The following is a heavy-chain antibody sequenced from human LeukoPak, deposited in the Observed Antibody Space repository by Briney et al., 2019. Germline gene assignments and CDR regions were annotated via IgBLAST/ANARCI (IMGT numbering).Heavy chain of an antibody. CDR2: ISYDGSNK. V-gene: IGHV3-30-3*01. Sequence: PGRSLRLSCAASGFTFSSYAMHWVRQAPGKGLEWVADISYDGSNKYYADSVKGRFTISRDNSKNTLYLQMSSLRAEDTAVYCCARDDYDKDYFDYWGQGTLVTVSS. CDR1: GFTFSSYA. J-gene: IGHJ4*02. CDR3: ARDDYDKDYFDY. D-gene: IGHD3-9*01.